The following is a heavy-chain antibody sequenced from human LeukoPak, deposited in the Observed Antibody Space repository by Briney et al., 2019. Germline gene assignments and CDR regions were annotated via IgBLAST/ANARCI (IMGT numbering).Heavy chain of an antibody. V-gene: IGHV1-46*01. CDR3: AKFQGFGDLPETNLDY. CDR1: GYSFTSHY. D-gene: IGHD3-10*01. Sequence: ASVKVSCKASGYSFTSHYMHWVRQAPGQGLEWMGLINPRGTSTIYAEKFQGRVTITADKSTSTAYMELSSLRSEDTAVYYCAKFQGFGDLPETNLDYWGQGTLVTVSS. J-gene: IGHJ4*02. CDR2: INPRGTST.